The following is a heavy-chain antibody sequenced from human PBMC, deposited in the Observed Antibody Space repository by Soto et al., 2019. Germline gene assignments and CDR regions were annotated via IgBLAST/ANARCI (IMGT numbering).Heavy chain of an antibody. J-gene: IGHJ4*02. CDR2: IRSKAYGGTT. V-gene: IGHV3-49*03. CDR3: TSQGKSLSSSWGGFDY. D-gene: IGHD6-13*01. Sequence: GGSLRLSCTASGFTFGDYAMSWFRQAPGKGLEWVGFIRSKAYGGTTEYAASVKGRFTISRDDSKSIAYLQMNSLKTGDTAVYYCTSQGKSLSSSWGGFDYWGQGTLVTVSS. CDR1: GFTFGDYA.